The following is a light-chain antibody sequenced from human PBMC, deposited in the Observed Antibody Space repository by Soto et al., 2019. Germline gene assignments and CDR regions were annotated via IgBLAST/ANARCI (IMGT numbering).Light chain of an antibody. CDR3: SSFTTSSTLL. J-gene: IGLJ2*01. Sequence: QSALTQPASVSGSPGQSITISCTGTSNDIGGYNYVSWYQQDPGKAPKLMVYYVSNRPSGVSNRFSGSKSGNTASLTISGLQAEDEADYYCSSFTTSSTLLFGGGTKLTVL. V-gene: IGLV2-14*03. CDR1: SNDIGGYNY. CDR2: YVS.